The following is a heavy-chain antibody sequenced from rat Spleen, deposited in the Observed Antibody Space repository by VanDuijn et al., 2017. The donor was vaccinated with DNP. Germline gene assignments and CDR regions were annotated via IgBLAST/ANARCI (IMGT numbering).Heavy chain of an antibody. CDR2: IGSDGYAP. Sequence: EVKLVESGGGLVQPGRSLKLSCAASGFTFSDYYVAWVRQAPTKGLECVAYIGSDGYAPYYGDSVKGRFTISRYNTKSTLYLQMNSLRSEDMATYYCVRWNSGHFDYWGQGVMVTVSS. CDR1: GFTFSDYY. CDR3: VRWNSGHFDY. V-gene: IGHV5-22*01. J-gene: IGHJ2*01. D-gene: IGHD4-3*01.